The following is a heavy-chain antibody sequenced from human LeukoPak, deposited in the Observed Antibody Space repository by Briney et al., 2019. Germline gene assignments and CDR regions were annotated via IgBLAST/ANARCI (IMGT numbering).Heavy chain of an antibody. CDR3: ARGGGYSYVYPSNYYMDV. J-gene: IGHJ6*03. D-gene: IGHD5-18*01. V-gene: IGHV1-18*01. CDR2: ISAYNGNT. Sequence: GASVKVSCKASGYTFTSYGISWVRQAPGQGLEWMGWISAYNGNTNYAQKLQGRVTMTTDTSTSTAYMELRSLRSEDTAVYYCARGGGYSYVYPSNYYMDVWGKGTTVTVSS. CDR1: GYTFTSYG.